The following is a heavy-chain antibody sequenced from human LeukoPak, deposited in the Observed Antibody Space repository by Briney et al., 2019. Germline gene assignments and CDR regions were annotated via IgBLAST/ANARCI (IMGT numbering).Heavy chain of an antibody. CDR3: AREDTYSSSFIIS. Sequence: SETLSLTCTVSGGSISSYYWSWIRQPAGKGLEWIGRIYTSGSTNYNPSLKSRVTMSVDTSKNQFSLRLSSVTAADTAVYYCAREDTYSSSFIISWGQGTLVTVSS. J-gene: IGHJ4*02. CDR2: IYTSGST. CDR1: GGSISSYY. V-gene: IGHV4-4*07. D-gene: IGHD6-13*01.